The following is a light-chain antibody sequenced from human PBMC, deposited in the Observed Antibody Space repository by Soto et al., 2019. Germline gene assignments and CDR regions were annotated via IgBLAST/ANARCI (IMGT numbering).Light chain of an antibody. CDR1: SSDVGAYDY. CDR2: EVI. J-gene: IGLJ2*01. Sequence: QSVLTQPASVSGSPGQSTTISCTATSSDVGAYDYVSWYQQYPGKAPKLMIYEVINRPSGVSNRFSGSKSGNTASLIISGLQAEDEADYYCSSYTSSSTLVFGGGTKVTVL. V-gene: IGLV2-14*01. CDR3: SSYTSSSTLV.